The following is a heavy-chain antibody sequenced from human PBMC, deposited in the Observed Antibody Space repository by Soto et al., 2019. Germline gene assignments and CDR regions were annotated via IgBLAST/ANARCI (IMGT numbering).Heavy chain of an antibody. CDR1: GYTFTSYG. Sequence: ASVKVSCKASGYTFTSYGISWVRQAPGQGLEWMGWISAYNGNTNYAQKLQGRVTMTTDTSTSTAYMELRSLRSDDTAVYYCARYYYHDSSGYYPFDYWGQGTLVTVSS. CDR3: ARYYYHDSSGYYPFDY. J-gene: IGHJ4*02. D-gene: IGHD3-22*01. CDR2: ISAYNGNT. V-gene: IGHV1-18*01.